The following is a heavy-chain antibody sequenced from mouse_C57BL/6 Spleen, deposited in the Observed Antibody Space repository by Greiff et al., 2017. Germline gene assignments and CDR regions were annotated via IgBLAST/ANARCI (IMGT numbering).Heavy chain of an antibody. Sequence: VQLQQSGPELVKPGASVKIPCKASGYTFTDYNMDWVKQSHGKSLEWIGDINPNNGGTIYNQKFKGKATLTVDKSSSTAYMELRSLTSEDTAVYYCARSGTNYGSSYGCAYWGQGTLVTVSA. CDR3: ARSGTNYGSSYGCAY. CDR2: INPNNGGT. CDR1: GYTFTDYN. J-gene: IGHJ3*01. V-gene: IGHV1-18*01. D-gene: IGHD1-1*01.